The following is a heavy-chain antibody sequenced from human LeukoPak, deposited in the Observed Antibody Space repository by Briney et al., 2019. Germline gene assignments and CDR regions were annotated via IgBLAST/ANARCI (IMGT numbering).Heavy chain of an antibody. Sequence: GGSLRLSCAASGFTFNNYALTWVRQAPGKGLECVSAISGDGVSPYYADSVRGRFTISRDNSKNTLYLQMNSLRVEDTAVYFCARDPGAFPYFFDCWGQGTLVTVSS. CDR3: ARDPGAFPYFFDC. D-gene: IGHD4/OR15-4a*01. J-gene: IGHJ4*02. CDR1: GFTFNNYA. CDR2: ISGDGVSP. V-gene: IGHV3-23*01.